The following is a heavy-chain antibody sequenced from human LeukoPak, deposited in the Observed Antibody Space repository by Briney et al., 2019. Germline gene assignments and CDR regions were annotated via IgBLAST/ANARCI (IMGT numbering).Heavy chain of an antibody. CDR3: ARERMTDCSSTSCYIAFFDY. Sequence: GGSLRLSCAASGFTFDDYGMSWVRQAPGKGLEWVSGINWNGGSTGYADSVKGRFTISRDNAKNSLYLQMNSLRAEDTAVYYCARERMTDCSSTSCYIAFFDYWGQGTLVTVSS. D-gene: IGHD2-2*02. CDR2: INWNGGST. CDR1: GFTFDDYG. V-gene: IGHV3-20*04. J-gene: IGHJ4*02.